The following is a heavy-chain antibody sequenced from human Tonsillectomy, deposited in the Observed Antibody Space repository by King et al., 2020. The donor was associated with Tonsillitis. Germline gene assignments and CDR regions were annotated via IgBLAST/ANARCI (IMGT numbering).Heavy chain of an antibody. Sequence: VQLVESGGGLVQPGGSLRLSCAASVSTFSSYTMIWVRQSPGKGLEWVSAISGGGDRTYYADSVKGLFTISRDNSKNTLYLQMNSLRAEDMALYYCTKEWGSAYDDYWGQGTLVTVAS. D-gene: IGHD5-12*01. CDR1: VSTFSSYT. V-gene: IGHV3-23*04. J-gene: IGHJ4*02. CDR3: TKEWGSAYDDY. CDR2: ISGGGDRT.